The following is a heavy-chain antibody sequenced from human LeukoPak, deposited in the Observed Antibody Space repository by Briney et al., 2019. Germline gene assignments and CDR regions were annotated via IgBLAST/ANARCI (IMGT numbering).Heavy chain of an antibody. Sequence: GGSLRLSCAASGFTFGNYALNWVRQTPGKGLEWVSGISGSGFTTYYADSLKGRFTISRDSSKNTLYLQMNSLRAEDTAVYYCAKGRSRDYSSGWYFDSWGQGTLVTVSS. J-gene: IGHJ4*02. CDR1: GFTFGNYA. D-gene: IGHD6-19*01. CDR2: ISGSGFTT. V-gene: IGHV3-23*01. CDR3: AKGRSRDYSSGWYFDS.